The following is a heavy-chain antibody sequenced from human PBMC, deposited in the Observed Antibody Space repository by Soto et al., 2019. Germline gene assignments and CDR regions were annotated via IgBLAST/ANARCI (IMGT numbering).Heavy chain of an antibody. CDR3: ASQSDYDILTGLAPTLFDY. D-gene: IGHD3-9*01. J-gene: IGHJ4*02. CDR2: ISDGGSSK. V-gene: IGHV3-23*01. CDR1: GFTISSYA. Sequence: GGSLRLSCAASGFTISSYAMSWVRQAPGKGLEWVAVISDGGSSKYYADSVKGRFTISRDNSKNTLYLQMNSLRAEDTAVYYCASQSDYDILTGLAPTLFDYWGQGTLVTVSS.